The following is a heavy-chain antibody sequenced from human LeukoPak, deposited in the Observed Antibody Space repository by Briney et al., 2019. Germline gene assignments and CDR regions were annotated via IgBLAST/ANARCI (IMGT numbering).Heavy chain of an antibody. CDR2: VTRQGSKK. D-gene: IGHD5-24*01. CDR1: GFTFDRYT. CDR3: AKEGDGHKDGFDY. V-gene: IGHV3-43*01. Sequence: PGGSLRLSCAASGFTFDRYTMHWVRQAPGKGLEWVSFVTRQGSKKNYADSVRGRFTISRDNSKNSLFLQMNTLKTEDTALYYCAKEGDGHKDGFDYWGQGTLVTVSS. J-gene: IGHJ4*02.